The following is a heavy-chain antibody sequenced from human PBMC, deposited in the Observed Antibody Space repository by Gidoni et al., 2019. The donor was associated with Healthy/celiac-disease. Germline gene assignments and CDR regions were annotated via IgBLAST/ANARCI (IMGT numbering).Heavy chain of an antibody. CDR2: INHSGST. D-gene: IGHD6-6*01. Sequence: QVQLQQWGAGLLKPSETLSLTCAVYGGSFSGYYWSWIRQPPGKGLEWIGEINHSGSTNYNPSLKSRVTISVDTSKNQFSLKLSSVTAADTAVYYCARWSSFRRIAARRSLDYWGQGTLVTVSS. J-gene: IGHJ4*02. CDR3: ARWSSFRRIAARRSLDY. CDR1: GGSFSGYY. V-gene: IGHV4-34*01.